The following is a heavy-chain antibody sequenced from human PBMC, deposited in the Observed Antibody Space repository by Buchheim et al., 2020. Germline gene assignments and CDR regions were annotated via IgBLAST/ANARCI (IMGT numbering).Heavy chain of an antibody. CDR2: INSDGSST. J-gene: IGHJ6*03. CDR1: GFTFSSYG. Sequence: EVQLVESGGGLVQPGGSLRLSCAASGFTFSSYGMHWVRHAPGKGLVWVSRINSDGSSTSYADSVKGRFTISRDNAKNTLYLQRNRLRAEDTAVYYCARDVRIAARYYYYYMDVWGKGT. D-gene: IGHD6-6*01. V-gene: IGHV3-74*01. CDR3: ARDVRIAARYYYYYMDV.